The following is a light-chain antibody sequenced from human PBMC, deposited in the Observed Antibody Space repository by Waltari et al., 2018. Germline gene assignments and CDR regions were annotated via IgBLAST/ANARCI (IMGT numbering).Light chain of an antibody. CDR2: GAF. Sequence: EVVMTQSPAPLSVSPGERATLSCRASHGISDNLAWYQQKPGQAPRLLIYGAFTRATGIPARFTGSGSGTEFTLTINSLQSEDSAVYYCQQYNRWPPITFGQGTRLEIK. J-gene: IGKJ5*01. V-gene: IGKV3-15*01. CDR3: QQYNRWPPIT. CDR1: HGISDN.